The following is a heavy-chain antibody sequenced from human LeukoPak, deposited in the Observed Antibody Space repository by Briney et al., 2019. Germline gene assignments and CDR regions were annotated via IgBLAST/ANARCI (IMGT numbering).Heavy chain of an antibody. CDR3: ARDHDEGDYFFDY. CDR1: GFTVRNNY. CDR2: LYRGGTA. Sequence: TGGSLRLSCAASGFTVRNNYMSWVRLAPGEGLEWVSVLYRGGTANYADSVQGRFIISRDNSKNTLYLQMNSLRAEDTAVYYCARDHDEGDYFFDYWGQGTLVTVSS. J-gene: IGHJ4*02. V-gene: IGHV3-66*01. D-gene: IGHD2-21*02.